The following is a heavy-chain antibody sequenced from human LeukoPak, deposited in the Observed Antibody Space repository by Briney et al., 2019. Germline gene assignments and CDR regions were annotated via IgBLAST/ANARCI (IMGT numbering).Heavy chain of an antibody. J-gene: IGHJ4*02. V-gene: IGHV3-23*01. CDR1: GFTFSSYG. Sequence: GGSLRLSCAASGFTFSSYGMSWVRQAPGKGLEWVSAISGSGGSTYYADSVKGRFTISRDNSKNTLYLQMNSLRAEDTAVYYCAKRSAESSGYFDYWGQGTLVTVSS. CDR3: AKRSAESSGYFDY. D-gene: IGHD6-19*01. CDR2: ISGSGGST.